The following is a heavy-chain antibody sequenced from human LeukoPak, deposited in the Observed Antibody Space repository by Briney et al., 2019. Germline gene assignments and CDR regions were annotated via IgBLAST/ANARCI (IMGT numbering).Heavy chain of an antibody. Sequence: GGSLRLSCAASPGITFSDYWMNWVRQAPGKGLEWVAIIRQDGRETLYLDSVRGRFTFSRDNAKSSVYLEINSLRAEDTAVYYCVGGIGWQPDYWGQGTLVTVSS. CDR3: VGGIGWQPDY. CDR1: PGITFSDYW. D-gene: IGHD6-19*01. V-gene: IGHV3-7*03. CDR2: IRQDGRET. J-gene: IGHJ4*02.